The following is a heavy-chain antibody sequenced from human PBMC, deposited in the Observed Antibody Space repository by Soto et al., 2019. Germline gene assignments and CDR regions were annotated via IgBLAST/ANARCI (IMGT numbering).Heavy chain of an antibody. J-gene: IGHJ6*02. V-gene: IGHV3-48*02. D-gene: IGHD3-3*01. CDR3: ARIKLVEWFFINVDVYDMDV. CDR1: GFSLRDYA. Sequence: SGGSLGLSCVASGFSLRDYAVNWVRQAPGKGLEWVSFISSDSRTIYYADSVEGRFTVSRDNARNSVSLQMDSLRDEDAAVYYCARIKLVEWFFINVDVYDMDVWGQGTPVTVSS. CDR2: ISSDSRTI.